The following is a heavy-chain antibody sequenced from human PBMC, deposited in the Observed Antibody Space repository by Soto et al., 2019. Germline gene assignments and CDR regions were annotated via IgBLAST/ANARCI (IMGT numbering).Heavy chain of an antibody. D-gene: IGHD1-26*01. Sequence: EVQLVESGGGLVQPGGSLRLSCAASGFTFSSYSMNWVRQAPGKGLEWVSYISSSSGTIYYADSVKGRFTISRDNAKNSLYLQMNSLRDEDTAIYYCAIVGATRGDYWGQVTLVTVSS. CDR2: ISSSSGTI. J-gene: IGHJ4*02. CDR3: AIVGATRGDY. CDR1: GFTFSSYS. V-gene: IGHV3-48*02.